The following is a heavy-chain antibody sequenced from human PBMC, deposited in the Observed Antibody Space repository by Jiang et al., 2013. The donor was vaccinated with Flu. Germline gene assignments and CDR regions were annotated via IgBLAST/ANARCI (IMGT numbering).Heavy chain of an antibody. CDR3: AHRPSGWMNFDY. V-gene: IGHV2-5*02. CDR2: IYWDDDK. J-gene: IGHJ4*02. Sequence: TTQTLTLTCTFSGFSLSTSGVGVGWIRQPPGKALEWLALIYWDDDKRYSPSLKSRLTITKDTSKNQVVLTMTNMDPVDTATYYCAHRPSGWMNFDYWGQGTLVTVSS. D-gene: IGHD6-19*01. CDR1: GFSLSTSGVG.